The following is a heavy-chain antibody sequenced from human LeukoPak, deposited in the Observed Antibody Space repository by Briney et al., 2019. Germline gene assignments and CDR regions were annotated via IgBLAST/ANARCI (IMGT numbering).Heavy chain of an antibody. CDR2: INPNSGGT. J-gene: IGHJ3*02. CDR3: ARDRPATTTGGDAFDI. V-gene: IGHV1-2*02. D-gene: IGHD6-6*01. Sequence: ASVKVSCKASGYTFTGYYMHWVRQAPGQGLEWMGWINPNSGGTNYAQKFQGRVTMTRDTSISTAYMELSRLRSDDTAVYYCARDRPATTTGGDAFDIWGQGTMVTVSS. CDR1: GYTFTGYY.